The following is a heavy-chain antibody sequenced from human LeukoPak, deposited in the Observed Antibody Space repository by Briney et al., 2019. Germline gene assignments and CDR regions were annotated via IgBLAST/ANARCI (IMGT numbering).Heavy chain of an antibody. D-gene: IGHD1-26*01. CDR2: IYYTGST. CDR1: RGSITSNY. J-gene: IGHJ6*03. CDR3: ARGLYSGSYDYMDV. V-gene: IGHV4-59*12. Sequence: SETLSLTCTVSRGSITSNYWSWIRQPPGKGLEWIGCIYYTGSTNYNPSLKSRVTISVDTSKNQFSLKVTSVTAADTAVYYCARGLYSGSYDYMDVWGNGTTVTVSS.